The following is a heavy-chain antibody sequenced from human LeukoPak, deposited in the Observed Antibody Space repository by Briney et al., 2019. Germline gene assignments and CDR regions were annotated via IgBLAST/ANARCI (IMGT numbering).Heavy chain of an antibody. J-gene: IGHJ4*02. V-gene: IGHV1-58*02. Sequence: SVKVSCKASGFTFTSSAMQWVRQARGQRLEWIGWIVVGSGNTNYAQKFLERVTITRDMPTSTAYKELSSLRPEHTAVYYCAATRRDGYNYWGQGTLVTVSS. D-gene: IGHD5-24*01. CDR3: AATRRDGYNY. CDR2: IVVGSGNT. CDR1: GFTFTSSA.